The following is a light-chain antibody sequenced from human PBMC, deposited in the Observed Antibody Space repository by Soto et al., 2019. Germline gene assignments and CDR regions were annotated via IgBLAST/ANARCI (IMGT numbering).Light chain of an antibody. J-gene: IGLJ3*02. V-gene: IGLV2-14*01. CDR2: EVS. CDR1: SSDVGGYNY. CDR3: SSYTSSSTV. Sequence: QPASVSGSPGQSITISCTGTSSDVGGYNYVSWYQQHPGKAPKLMIYEVSNRPSGVSNRFSGSKSGNTASLTISGLQAEDEADYYCSSYTSSSTVFGGGTKLTVL.